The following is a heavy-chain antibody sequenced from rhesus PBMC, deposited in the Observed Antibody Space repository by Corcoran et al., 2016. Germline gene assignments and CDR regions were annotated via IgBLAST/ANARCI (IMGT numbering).Heavy chain of an antibody. Sequence: QVQLQESGPGLVKPSETLSLTCAVSGGSFRNNWWSWISQPPGKGLEWIGEINGNQGSTNYKPSLKSQVTITKDASKTQFSLKLTSVTAADTAVFYCAIYNFRGDNSYCFDYWGQGVLVTVSS. V-gene: IGHV4-80*01. D-gene: IGHD1-20*01. CDR1: GGSFRNNW. CDR2: INGNQGST. J-gene: IGHJ4*01. CDR3: AIYNFRGDNSYCFDY.